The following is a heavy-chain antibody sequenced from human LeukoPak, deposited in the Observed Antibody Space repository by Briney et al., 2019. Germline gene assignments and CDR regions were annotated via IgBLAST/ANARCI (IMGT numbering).Heavy chain of an antibody. CDR1: GFTFSSYG. Sequence: GGSLRLSCAASGFTFSSYGMHWVRQAPGKGLEWVAFIRYDGSNKYYADSVKGRFTISRDNSKNTLYLQMNSLRAEDTAVYYCAKVESNYLGSNYFDYWGQGTLVTVSS. V-gene: IGHV3-30*02. CDR2: IRYDGSNK. J-gene: IGHJ4*02. D-gene: IGHD1-7*01. CDR3: AKVESNYLGSNYFDY.